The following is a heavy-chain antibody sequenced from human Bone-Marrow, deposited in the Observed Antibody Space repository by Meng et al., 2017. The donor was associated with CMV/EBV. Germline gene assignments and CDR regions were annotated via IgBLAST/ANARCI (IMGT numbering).Heavy chain of an antibody. D-gene: IGHD3-3*01. CDR2: INHSGST. Sequence: SETLSLTCAVYGGSFSGYYWSWIRQPPGKGLEWTGEINHSGSTNYNPSLKSRVTISVDTSKNQFSLKLSSVTAADTAVYYCARGKIEAWSGYYHALKAQKYYFDYWGQGTLVTVSS. CDR3: ARGKIEAWSGYYHALKAQKYYFDY. J-gene: IGHJ4*01. V-gene: IGHV4-34*01. CDR1: GGSFSGYY.